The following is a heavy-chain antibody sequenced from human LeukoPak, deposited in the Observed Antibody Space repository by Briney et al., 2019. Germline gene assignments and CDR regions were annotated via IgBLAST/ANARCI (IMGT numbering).Heavy chain of an antibody. CDR1: GFTFDDYT. CDR2: ISRDGGST. V-gene: IGHV3-43*01. CDR3: TKDRYCTTTFCPLDY. J-gene: IGHJ4*02. D-gene: IGHD2-8*01. Sequence: GGSLRLSCAASGFTFDDYTFHWVRQAPGKGLEGVSLISRDGGSTYYADSVRGRFTISRDNSKNSLYLQMNSLRTEDTALYYCTKDRYCTTTFCPLDYWGQGTLVTVSS.